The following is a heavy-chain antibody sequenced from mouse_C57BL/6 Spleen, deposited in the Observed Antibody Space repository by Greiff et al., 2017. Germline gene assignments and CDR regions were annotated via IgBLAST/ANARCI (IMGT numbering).Heavy chain of an antibody. V-gene: IGHV5-17*01. J-gene: IGHJ2*01. CDR3: ASGDYDGYDFDY. Sequence: VMLVESGGGLVKPGGSLKLSCAASGFTFSDYGMHWVRQAPEKGLEWVAYISSGSSTIYYADTVKGRFPISRDNAKNTLFLQMTSLRSADTALYYCASGDYDGYDFDYWGQGTTLTVSS. D-gene: IGHD2-4*01. CDR2: ISSGSSTI. CDR1: GFTFSDYG.